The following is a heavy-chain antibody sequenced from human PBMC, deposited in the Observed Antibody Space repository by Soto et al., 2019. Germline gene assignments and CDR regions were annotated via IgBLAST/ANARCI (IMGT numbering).Heavy chain of an antibody. Sequence: APVKVSCNASGNTVPNYAIHWRSQAPGQRLEWMGWINGGNGNTYYSEHFQGRVTISVDKSINTAYLQWSSLTASDTAMYHCARTHIGYDGYIPLVTLDYWGQGAQVTVS. CDR3: ARTHIGYDGYIPLVTLDY. CDR1: GNTVPNYA. D-gene: IGHD5-12*01. V-gene: IGHV1-3*01. J-gene: IGHJ4*02. CDR2: INGGNGNT.